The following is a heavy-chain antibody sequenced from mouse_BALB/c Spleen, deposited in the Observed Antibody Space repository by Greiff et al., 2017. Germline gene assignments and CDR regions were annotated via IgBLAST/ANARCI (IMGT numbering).Heavy chain of an antibody. V-gene: IGHV5-12-1*01. CDR3: AREGNGRGFAY. CDR1: GFAFSSYD. Sequence: EVNLVESGGGLVKPGGSLKLSCAASGFAFSSYDMSWVRQTPEKRLEWVAYISSGGGSTYYPDTVKGRFTISRDNAKNTLYLQMSSLKSEDTAMYYCAREGNGRGFAYWGQGTLVTVSA. J-gene: IGHJ3*01. CDR2: ISSGGGST. D-gene: IGHD1-1*01.